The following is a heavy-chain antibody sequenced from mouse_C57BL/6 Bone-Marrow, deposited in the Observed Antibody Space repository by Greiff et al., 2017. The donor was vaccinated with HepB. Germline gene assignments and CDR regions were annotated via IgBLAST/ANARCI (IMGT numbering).Heavy chain of an antibody. CDR3: ARKGDYDDDGLYAMDY. CDR2: ISSGGSYT. Sequence: DVQLQESGGDLVKPGGSLKLSCAASGFTFSSYGMSWVSQTPDKRLEWVATISSGGSYTCYPDSVKGRFTISRDNAKNTLYLQMSSLKSEDTAMYYCARKGDYDDDGLYAMDYWGQGTSVTVSS. V-gene: IGHV5-6*01. CDR1: GFTFSSYG. D-gene: IGHD2-4*01. J-gene: IGHJ4*01.